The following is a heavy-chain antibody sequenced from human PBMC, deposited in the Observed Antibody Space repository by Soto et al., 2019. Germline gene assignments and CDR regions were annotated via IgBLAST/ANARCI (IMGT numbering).Heavy chain of an antibody. CDR3: ARAGSGSYPYYYCMDV. V-gene: IGHV4-59*01. Sequence: SETLSLTCTVSGGSISSYYWSWIRQPPGKGLEWIGYIYYSGSTNYNPSLKSRVTISVDTSKNQFSLKLSSVTAADTAVYYCARAGSGSYPYYYCMDVWGQGTTVTVSS. J-gene: IGHJ6*02. CDR1: GGSISSYY. CDR2: IYYSGST. D-gene: IGHD1-26*01.